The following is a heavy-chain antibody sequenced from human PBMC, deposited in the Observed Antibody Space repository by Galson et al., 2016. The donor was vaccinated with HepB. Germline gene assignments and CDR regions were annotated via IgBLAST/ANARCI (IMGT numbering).Heavy chain of an antibody. Sequence: ETLSLTCAVSGGSISSTNWWNWVRQPPGKGLEWIGEIYHSGSTNYNPSPKSRVTISVDKSKNQFSLKLTSVTAADTAIYYCARRGGGWKLLPIDYWGQGALVTVSS. CDR3: ARRGGGWKLLPIDY. J-gene: IGHJ4*02. CDR2: IYHSGST. D-gene: IGHD4-23*01. CDR1: GGSISSTNW. V-gene: IGHV4-4*02.